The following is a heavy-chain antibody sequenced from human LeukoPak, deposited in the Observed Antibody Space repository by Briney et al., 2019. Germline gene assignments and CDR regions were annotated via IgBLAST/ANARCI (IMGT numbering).Heavy chain of an antibody. Sequence: AASVKVSCKASGYTFTYYGLGWVRQAPGQGLEWMGWISPDTGNAHYEQEFQGRVTMTTDTSTSTAYMELSSLSSDDTAVYYCGGGGSGLVRGDWGQGTLVTVSS. CDR2: ISPDTGNA. V-gene: IGHV1-18*01. D-gene: IGHD3-16*01. CDR1: GYTFTYYG. CDR3: GGGGSGLVRGD. J-gene: IGHJ4*02.